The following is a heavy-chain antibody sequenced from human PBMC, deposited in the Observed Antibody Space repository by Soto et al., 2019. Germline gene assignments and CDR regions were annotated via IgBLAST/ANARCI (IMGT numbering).Heavy chain of an antibody. CDR1: GGSISSGGYS. V-gene: IGHV4-30-2*01. CDR3: ARARYCSGGSCRSRYNWFDP. D-gene: IGHD2-15*01. CDR2: IYHSGST. Sequence: PSETLSLTCAVSGGSISSGGYSWSWIRQPPGKGLEWIGYIYHSGSTYYNPSLKSRVTISVDRSKNQFSLKLSSVTAADTAVYYCARARYCSGGSCRSRYNWFDPWGQGTLVTVSS. J-gene: IGHJ5*02.